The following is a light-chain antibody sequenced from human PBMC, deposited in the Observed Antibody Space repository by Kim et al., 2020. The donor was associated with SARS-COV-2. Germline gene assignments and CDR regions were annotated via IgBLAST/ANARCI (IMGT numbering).Light chain of an antibody. J-gene: IGKJ5*01. CDR2: GAS. CDR3: QQYGSSPLVT. CDR1: RSLTSRH. V-gene: IGKV3-20*01. Sequence: IVVTQSPVTLSLSLGMRGTLSCRTSRSLTSRHLAWYQQKAGQAPRLLIYGASNRATGVPDRFSGSGSETDFTLTISRLEPEDFAVYFCQQYGSSPLVTFGQGTRLEIK.